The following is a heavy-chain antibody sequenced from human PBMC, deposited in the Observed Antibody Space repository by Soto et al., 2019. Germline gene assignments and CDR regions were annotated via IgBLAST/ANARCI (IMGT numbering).Heavy chain of an antibody. V-gene: IGHV3-7*01. Sequence: EVQLVESGGGLVQPGGSLRLSCGASGFSFNTYWMSWVRQAPGKGLEWVANIKQDGSEKSYVNSVKGRFTISRDNAKDSLYLQMDSLRAEDTAVYYCARVNYGDYYYYYLDLWGKGTKVTVSS. J-gene: IGHJ6*03. CDR1: GFSFNTYW. CDR3: ARVNYGDYYYYYLDL. D-gene: IGHD1-7*01. CDR2: IKQDGSEK.